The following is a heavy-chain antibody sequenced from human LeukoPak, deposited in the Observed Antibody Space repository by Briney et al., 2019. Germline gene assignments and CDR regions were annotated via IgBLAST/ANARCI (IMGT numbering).Heavy chain of an antibody. V-gene: IGHV4-59*01. CDR2: IHNSGST. D-gene: IGHD1-1*01. J-gene: IGHJ4*02. CDR3: ARGGGWGNWNDAVDY. Sequence: SETLSLTCTVSGGSISNYYWSWIRQTPGKGLEWIGYIHNSGSTKYNPTLKSPVSISVDTSKNQFSLKVNSVTAADTAVYYCARGGGWGNWNDAVDYWGQGTLVTVSS. CDR1: GGSISNYY.